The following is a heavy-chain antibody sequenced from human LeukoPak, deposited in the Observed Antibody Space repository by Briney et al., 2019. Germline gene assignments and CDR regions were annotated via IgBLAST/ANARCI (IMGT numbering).Heavy chain of an antibody. CDR3: ARPQDTAMVRGFQH. CDR1: GGSISSSSHY. J-gene: IGHJ1*01. V-gene: IGHV4-39*01. D-gene: IGHD5-18*01. CDR2: IYYSGST. Sequence: PSETLSLTCTVSGGSISSSSHYWGWIRQPPGKGLEWIGSIYYSGSTYYNPSLKSRVTISVDTSKNQFSLKLSSVTAADTAVYYCARPQDTAMVRGFQHWGQGTLVTVPS.